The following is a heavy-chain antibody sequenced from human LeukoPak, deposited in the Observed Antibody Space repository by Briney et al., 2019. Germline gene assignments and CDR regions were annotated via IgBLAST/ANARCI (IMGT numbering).Heavy chain of an antibody. CDR2: IYYSGST. V-gene: IGHV4-59*01. Sequence: KPSETLSLTCTVSGGSISSYYWSWIRQPPGKGLEWIGYIYYSGSTNYNPSLKSRVTISVDTSKNQFSLKLSSVTAADTAVYYCARAVTVDHYYYYYYMDVWGKGTTVTVSS. J-gene: IGHJ6*03. D-gene: IGHD4-11*01. CDR1: GGSISSYY. CDR3: ARAVTVDHYYYYYYMDV.